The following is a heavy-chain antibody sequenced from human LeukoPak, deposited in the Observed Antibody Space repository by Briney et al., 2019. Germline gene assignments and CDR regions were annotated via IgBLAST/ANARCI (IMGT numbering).Heavy chain of an antibody. Sequence: PGGSLRLSRAASGFTFSSYSMNWVRQAPGKGLEWVSYISSSSSTIYYADSVKGRFTTSRDNAKNSLYLQMNSLRAEDTAVYYCARLGYCSSTSCYVGNWFDPWGQGTLVTVSS. D-gene: IGHD2-2*01. CDR1: GFTFSSYS. V-gene: IGHV3-48*01. CDR2: ISSSSSTI. J-gene: IGHJ5*02. CDR3: ARLGYCSSTSCYVGNWFDP.